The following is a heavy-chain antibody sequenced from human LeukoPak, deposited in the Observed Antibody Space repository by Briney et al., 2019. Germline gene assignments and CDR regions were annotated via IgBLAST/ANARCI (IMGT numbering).Heavy chain of an antibody. CDR1: GYTFTSYY. V-gene: IGHV1-46*01. D-gene: IGHD5-18*01. J-gene: IGHJ4*02. CDR3: ARSQGGAYSYGTDY. CDR2: INPSGGST. Sequence: GASVKVSCKASGYTFTSYYMQWVRQAPGQGLEWMGIINPSGGSTSYAQKFQGRASMTRDTSTSTVYMELSSLRSEDTAVYYCARSQGGAYSYGTDYWGQGTLVTVSS.